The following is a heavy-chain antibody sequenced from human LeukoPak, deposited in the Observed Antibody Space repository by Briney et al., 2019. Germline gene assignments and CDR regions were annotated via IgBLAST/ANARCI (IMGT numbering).Heavy chain of an antibody. CDR3: ANLVTSCSGCA. V-gene: IGHV1-69*01. CDR1: VRIFASYS. CDR2: IMSVFETP. Sequence: SVNVSCKASVRIFASYSVTWVRQAPGQGLEWMGGIMSVFETPTYAQTFQGRVTITSDETTRTHFIALHSPTSDDTAVYYFANLVTSCSGCAWGQGTLVTVSS. D-gene: IGHD3-10*02. J-gene: IGHJ4*02.